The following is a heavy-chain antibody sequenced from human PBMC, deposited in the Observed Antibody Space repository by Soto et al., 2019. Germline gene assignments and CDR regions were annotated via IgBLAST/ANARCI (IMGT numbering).Heavy chain of an antibody. CDR1: GFAFHNYA. CDR2: ISWNSDGSST. CDR3: ASSRFFRLDY. Sequence: PGGSLRLSCAASGFAFHNYAMHWVRQAPGKGLEWVAGISWNSDGSSTSYADSVKGRFTISRDNAKNTMYVQMNSLRAEDTAVYYCASSRFFRLDYWGQGILVTVSS. V-gene: IGHV3-9*01. J-gene: IGHJ4*02. D-gene: IGHD3-3*01.